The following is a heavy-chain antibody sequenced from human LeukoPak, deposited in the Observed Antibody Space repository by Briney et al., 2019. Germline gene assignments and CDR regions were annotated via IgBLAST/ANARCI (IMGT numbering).Heavy chain of an antibody. CDR3: ARDPLGYFDY. CDR2: ISSSSSYI. CDR1: GFTFSSYS. Sequence: SGGSLRLSCAASGFTFSSYSMNWVRQAPGKGLEWVSSISSSSSYIYYADSVKGRFTISRDNAKNSLYLQMNSLRAEDTAVYYCARDPLGYFDYWGQGTLVTVSS. V-gene: IGHV3-21*01. J-gene: IGHJ4*02.